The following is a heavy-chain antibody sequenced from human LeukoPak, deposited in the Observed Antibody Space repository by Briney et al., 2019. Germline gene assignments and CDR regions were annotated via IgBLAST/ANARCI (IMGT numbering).Heavy chain of an antibody. V-gene: IGHV4-34*01. CDR1: GGSFSGYY. D-gene: IGHD3-22*01. Sequence: PSETLSLTCAVYGGSFSGYYWSWIRQPPGKGLEWIGEINHSGSTNYNPSLKSRVTISVDTSKNQFSLKLSSVTAADTAVYYCASDSSGYSLIWGQGTLVTVSS. CDR2: INHSGST. J-gene: IGHJ4*02. CDR3: ASDSSGYSLI.